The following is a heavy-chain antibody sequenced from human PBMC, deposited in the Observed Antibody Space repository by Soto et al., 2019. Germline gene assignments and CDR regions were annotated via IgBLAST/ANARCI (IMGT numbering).Heavy chain of an antibody. J-gene: IGHJ4*02. CDR3: DRVRGFVDIFDS. V-gene: IGHV4-30-2*01. Sequence: QLQLQESGSGLVKPSQTLSLTCAVSGGSISSGDFSWSWVRQPLGKVLEWIGYIYYSGNIYSNPSLASRVTISADRSTNHFSLNLSSVTAADTAIYYCDRVRGFVDIFDSWGQGTPVTVSS. CDR1: GGSISSGDFS. CDR2: IYYSGNI. D-gene: IGHD3-10*01.